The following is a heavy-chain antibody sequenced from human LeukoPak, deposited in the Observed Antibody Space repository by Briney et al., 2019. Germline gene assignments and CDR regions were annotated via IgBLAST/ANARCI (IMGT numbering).Heavy chain of an antibody. V-gene: IGHV3-9*01. Sequence: GRSLRLSCAASGFTFGDYAMHWVRQAPGKGLEWVSGISWNSGSIGYADSVKGRFTISRDNAKNSLYLQMNSLRAEDTALYYCAKAAVAATGGAFDIWGQGTMVTVSS. J-gene: IGHJ3*02. CDR2: ISWNSGSI. CDR3: AKAAVAATGGAFDI. CDR1: GFTFGDYA. D-gene: IGHD6-19*01.